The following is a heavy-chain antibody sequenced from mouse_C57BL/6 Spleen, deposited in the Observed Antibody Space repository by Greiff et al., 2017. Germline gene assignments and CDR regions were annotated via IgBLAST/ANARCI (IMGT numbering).Heavy chain of an antibody. CDR3: ARSMGYYGSSYGYWYFDV. D-gene: IGHD1-1*01. Sequence: QVQLKQSGAELVKPGASVKISCKASGYAFSSYWMNWVKQRPGKGLEWIGQIYPGDGDTNYNGKFKGKATLTADKSSSTAYMQLSSLTSEDSAVYFCARSMGYYGSSYGYWYFDVWGTGTTVTVSS. CDR1: GYAFSSYW. V-gene: IGHV1-80*01. J-gene: IGHJ1*03. CDR2: IYPGDGDT.